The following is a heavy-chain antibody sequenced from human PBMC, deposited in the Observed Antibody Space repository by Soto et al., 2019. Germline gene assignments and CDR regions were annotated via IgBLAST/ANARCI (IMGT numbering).Heavy chain of an antibody. Sequence: ASVKVSCKASGYTFTSYGISWVRQAPGQGLEWMGWISAYNGNTNYAQKLQGRVTMTTDTSTSTAYMELRSLRSDDTAVYYCARLGGYCSSTSCYPYYYYGMDVWGQGTTVTVYS. CDR3: ARLGGYCSSTSCYPYYYYGMDV. V-gene: IGHV1-18*04. CDR1: GYTFTSYG. D-gene: IGHD2-2*03. CDR2: ISAYNGNT. J-gene: IGHJ6*02.